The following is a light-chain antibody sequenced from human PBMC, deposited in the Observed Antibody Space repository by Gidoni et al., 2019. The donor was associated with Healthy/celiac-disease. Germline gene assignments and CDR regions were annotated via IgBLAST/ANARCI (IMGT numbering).Light chain of an antibody. Sequence: SYVLTQPPSVSVAPGKTARITCGGNNIGSKSVHWYQQKPGQAPVLVIYSDSDRPSGIPERFSGSNSGNTATLTISRVEAGDEADYYCQVWDSSSDPGVVFGGGTKLTVL. V-gene: IGLV3-21*04. CDR1: NIGSKS. CDR2: SDS. J-gene: IGLJ2*01. CDR3: QVWDSSSDPGVV.